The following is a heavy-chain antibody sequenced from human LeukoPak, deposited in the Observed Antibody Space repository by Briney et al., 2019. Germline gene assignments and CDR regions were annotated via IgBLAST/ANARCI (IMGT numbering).Heavy chain of an antibody. Sequence: GGSLRLSCVASGFIFSDYSMDWVRQAPGKGLEWVSSISSSSAYIFYSDSVKGRFTISRDNAQSSLYLQMNSLRAEDTAVYYCARDVVEVAATPWFDPWGQGTLVTVSS. CDR3: ARDVVEVAATPWFDP. D-gene: IGHD2-15*01. V-gene: IGHV3-21*06. J-gene: IGHJ5*02. CDR2: ISSSSAYI. CDR1: GFIFSDYS.